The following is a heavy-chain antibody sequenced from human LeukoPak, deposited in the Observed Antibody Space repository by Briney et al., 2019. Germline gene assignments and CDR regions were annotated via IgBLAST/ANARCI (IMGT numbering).Heavy chain of an antibody. CDR2: IYPGDSAT. D-gene: IGHD3-16*01. CDR3: ARPAAGLGGFDY. V-gene: IGHV5-51*01. CDR1: GYSFTAYW. Sequence: GESLKISCRGSGYSFTAYWIAWVRQMPGKGLEWMATIYPGDSATTYSPSFQGQVTTSADKSITTAYQQWSSLKASDTAMYYCARPAAGLGGFDYWGQGTLVTVSS. J-gene: IGHJ4*02.